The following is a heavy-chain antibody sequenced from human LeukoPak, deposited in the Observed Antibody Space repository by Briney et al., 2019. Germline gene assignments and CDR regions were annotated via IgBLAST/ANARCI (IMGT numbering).Heavy chain of an antibody. CDR1: GGSISSYY. J-gene: IGHJ3*02. Sequence: SETLSLTCTVSGGSISSYYWSWIRQPPGKGLEWIGYIYYSGSTNYNPSLKSRVTTSVDTSKNQFSLKLSSVTAADTAVYYCARAPTTVVTQHAFDIWGQGTMVTVSS. D-gene: IGHD4-23*01. V-gene: IGHV4-59*01. CDR3: ARAPTTVVTQHAFDI. CDR2: IYYSGST.